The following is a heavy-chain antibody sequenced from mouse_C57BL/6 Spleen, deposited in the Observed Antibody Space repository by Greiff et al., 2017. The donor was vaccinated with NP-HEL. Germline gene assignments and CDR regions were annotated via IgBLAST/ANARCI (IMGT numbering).Heavy chain of an antibody. Sequence: QVQLQQPGAELVKPGASVKMSCKASSWGFTSYWITWVKQRPGQGLEWIGDIYPGSGSTNYNEKFKSKATLTVDTSSSTAYMQLSSLTSEDSAVYYCARYGSSLYWYFDVWGTGTTVTVSS. V-gene: IGHV1-55*01. D-gene: IGHD1-1*01. CDR2: IYPGSGST. CDR1: SWGFTSYW. CDR3: ARYGSSLYWYFDV. J-gene: IGHJ1*03.